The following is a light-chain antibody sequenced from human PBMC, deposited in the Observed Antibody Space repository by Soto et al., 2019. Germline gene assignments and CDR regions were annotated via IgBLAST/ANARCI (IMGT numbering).Light chain of an antibody. CDR2: YDS. Sequence: SSELTQPPSVSVAPGKTARITCGGNNIGSKSVHWYQQKPGQAPVLVIYYDSDRPSGIPERFSGSNSGNTATLTISRVEAGDEADYYCQGWDSSSDHPVFGGGTKVTVL. CDR1: NIGSKS. CDR3: QGWDSSSDHPV. V-gene: IGLV3-21*04. J-gene: IGLJ3*02.